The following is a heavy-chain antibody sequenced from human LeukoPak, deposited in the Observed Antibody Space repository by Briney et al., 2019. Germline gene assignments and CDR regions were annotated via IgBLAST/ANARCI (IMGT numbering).Heavy chain of an antibody. D-gene: IGHD2-15*01. CDR2: ISSSGSTI. CDR1: GFTFSSYA. CDR3: ARSAVGGPAFSADWHWYFDL. J-gene: IGHJ2*01. Sequence: GGSLRLSCAASGFTFSSYAMSWIRQAPGKGLEWVSYISSSGSTIYYADSVKGRFTISRDNAKNSLYLQMNSLRAEDTAVYYCARSAVGGPAFSADWHWYFDLWGRGTLVTVSS. V-gene: IGHV3-11*01.